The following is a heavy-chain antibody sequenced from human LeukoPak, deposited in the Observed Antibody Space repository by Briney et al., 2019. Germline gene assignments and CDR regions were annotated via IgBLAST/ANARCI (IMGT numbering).Heavy chain of an antibody. J-gene: IGHJ4*02. CDR1: GFIFSSDA. Sequence: GGSLRLSCAASGFIFSSDAMSWVRQAPGKGLEWVSVISSSGGSKYYADSVKGRFTISRDNSDNTLYLQMNSLSAEDTAVYYCAKQVGYTYGYIDYWGQGPLVTVSS. CDR3: AKQVGYTYGYIDY. D-gene: IGHD5-18*01. CDR2: ISSSGGSK. V-gene: IGHV3-23*01.